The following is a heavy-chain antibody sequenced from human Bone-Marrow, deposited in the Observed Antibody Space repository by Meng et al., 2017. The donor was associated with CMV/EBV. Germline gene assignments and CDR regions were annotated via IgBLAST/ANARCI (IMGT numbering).Heavy chain of an antibody. V-gene: IGHV3-23*01. CDR2: ISGSGDST. D-gene: IGHD4-23*01. Sequence: GESLKISCAASGFTFTSYAMSWVRQAPGKGLEWVSAISGSGDSTYYADSVKGRFTISRDNAKNSLYLQMNSLRAEDTAVYYCARESYYGGNPSQDLWGQGTLVTVSS. J-gene: IGHJ5*02. CDR1: GFTFTSYA. CDR3: ARESYYGGNPSQDL.